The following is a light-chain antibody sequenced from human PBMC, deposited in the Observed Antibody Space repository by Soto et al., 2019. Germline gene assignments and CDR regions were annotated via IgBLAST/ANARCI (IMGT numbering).Light chain of an antibody. CDR2: TNN. CDR1: TSNIGAGYG. J-gene: IGLJ3*02. CDR3: QSYDSSLSGWV. Sequence: QSVLTQPPSVSGAQGQRVTISCTGSTSNIGAGYGVHWYHQLPGTAPKLLIYTNNNRPSGVPDRFSGSKSGTSASLAITGLLAEDEADYYCQSYDSSLSGWVFGGGTKLTVL. V-gene: IGLV1-40*01.